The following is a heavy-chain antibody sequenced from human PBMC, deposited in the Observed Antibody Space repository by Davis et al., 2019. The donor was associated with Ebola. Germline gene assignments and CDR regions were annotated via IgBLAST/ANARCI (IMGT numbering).Heavy chain of an antibody. CDR2: IYHSGST. J-gene: IGHJ4*02. CDR1: GGSIISSSSY. CDR3: ARLETVAGLDY. D-gene: IGHD6-19*01. V-gene: IGHV4-39*07. Sequence: MPSETLSLTCTVSGGSIISSSSYWGWIRQPPRKGLEWIGSIYHSGSTYYNPSLKSRVTISVETSKNQFSLKLSSVTAADTAVYYCARLETVAGLDYWGQGTLVTVSS.